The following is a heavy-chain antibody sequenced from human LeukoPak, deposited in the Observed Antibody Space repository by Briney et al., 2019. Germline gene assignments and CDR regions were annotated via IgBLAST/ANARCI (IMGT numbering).Heavy chain of an antibody. V-gene: IGHV3-21*01. CDR1: GFTFSSYS. CDR3: ARTPSIVGYTSRELGHWYFDL. D-gene: IGHD6-13*01. Sequence: GGSLRLSCAASGFTFSSYSMNWVRQAPGKGLEWLSSISGSSSYIYYADSVKGRFTISRDNARNSLYLQMKSLRAEDTVVYYCARTPSIVGYTSRELGHWYFDLWGRGTPVTVSS. CDR2: ISGSSSYI. J-gene: IGHJ2*01.